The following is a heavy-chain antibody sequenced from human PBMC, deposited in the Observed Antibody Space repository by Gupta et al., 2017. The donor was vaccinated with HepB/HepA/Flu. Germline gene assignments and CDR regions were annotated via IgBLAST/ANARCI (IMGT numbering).Heavy chain of an antibody. D-gene: IGHD1-1*01. CDR1: GXXXXXYA. V-gene: IGHV3-23*01. J-gene: IGHJ6*03. CDR3: AKEGAGTRRYYYIDV. CDR2: ITGSGAGT. Sequence: EAQLLDSGGGSVKPGGSXXLXCAALGXXXXXYAXTWVRQGPGKGVEWVSSITGSGAGTDYADSVKGRFTIFRDNSNNMVYLQMNSLRAEDTAVYYCAKEGAGTRRYYYIDVWGKGTSVTVSS.